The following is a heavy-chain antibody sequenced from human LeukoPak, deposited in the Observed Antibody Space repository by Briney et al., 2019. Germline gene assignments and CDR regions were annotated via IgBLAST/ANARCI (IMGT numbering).Heavy chain of an antibody. V-gene: IGHV3-23*01. J-gene: IGHJ6*03. D-gene: IGHD3-10*01. Sequence: HPGGSLRLSCAASGFTFSNYAMSWVRQAPGRGLEWVSAISGSGGSTYYADSVKGRFTISRDNSKNTLYLQMNSLRAEDTAVYYCAKLGKTENHYGSGRFSYYYYMDVWGKGTTVTISS. CDR2: ISGSGGST. CDR3: AKLGKTENHYGSGRFSYYYYMDV. CDR1: GFTFSNYA.